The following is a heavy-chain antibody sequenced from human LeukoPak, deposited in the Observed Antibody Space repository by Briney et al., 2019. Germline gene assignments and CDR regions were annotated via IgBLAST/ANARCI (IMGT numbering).Heavy chain of an antibody. CDR3: AREGDWSALDF. CDR2: IYMRGNT. Sequence: SETLSLACTVSRGSITSGNYHWNWIRQPAGKGLEWVGRIYMRGNTNYNPSLKSRVVISMDTSKNQFSLRLTSVTAADTAVYFCAREGDWSALDFWGQGTLVTVSS. J-gene: IGHJ4*02. CDR1: RGSITSGNYH. D-gene: IGHD2-21*01. V-gene: IGHV4-61*02.